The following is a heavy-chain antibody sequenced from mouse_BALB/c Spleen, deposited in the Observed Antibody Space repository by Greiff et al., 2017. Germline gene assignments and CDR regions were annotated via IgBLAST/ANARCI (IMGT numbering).Heavy chain of an antibody. CDR3: AKRGIRRDGRMDY. CDR1: GFSLTSYG. CDR2: IWSGGST. Sequence: QVQLQQSGPGLVQPSQCLSITCTVSGFSLTSYGVHWVRQTPGKGLEWLGVIWSGGSTDDNAAFISRLSISKDNSKSQVFFKMNSLQANDTAIYYCAKRGIRRDGRMDYWGQGTSVTVSS. D-gene: IGHD2-12*01. J-gene: IGHJ4*01. V-gene: IGHV2-2*02.